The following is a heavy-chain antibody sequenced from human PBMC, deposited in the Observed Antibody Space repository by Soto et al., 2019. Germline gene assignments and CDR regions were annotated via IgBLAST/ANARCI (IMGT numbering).Heavy chain of an antibody. V-gene: IGHV3-53*04. Sequence: PGGSLRLSCAAFGFTVSSNYMSWVRQAPGKGLEWVSVIYSGGSTYYADSVKGRFTISRHTSKNTLYLQMNSLRAEDTAVYYCARYCSSTSCQGLDAFDIWGQGTMVTVSS. J-gene: IGHJ3*02. D-gene: IGHD2-2*01. CDR2: IYSGGST. CDR1: GFTVSSNY. CDR3: ARYCSSTSCQGLDAFDI.